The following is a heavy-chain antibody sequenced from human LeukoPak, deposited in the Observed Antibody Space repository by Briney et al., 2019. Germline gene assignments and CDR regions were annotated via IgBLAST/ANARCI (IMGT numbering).Heavy chain of an antibody. J-gene: IGHJ4*02. V-gene: IGHV4-39*01. CDR3: ARGDCSGGSCYLFDY. D-gene: IGHD2-15*01. Sequence: KPSETLSLTCTVSGGSISSYYWSWIRQPPGKGLEWIGSIYYSGSTYYNPSLKSRVTISVDTSKNQFSLKLSSVTAADTAVYYCARGDCSGGSCYLFDYWGQGALVTVSS. CDR2: IYYSGST. CDR1: GGSISSYY.